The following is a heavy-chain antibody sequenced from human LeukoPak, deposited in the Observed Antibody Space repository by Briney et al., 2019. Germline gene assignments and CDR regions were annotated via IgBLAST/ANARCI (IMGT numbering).Heavy chain of an antibody. CDR2: IYHNGDT. D-gene: IGHD2-2*02. V-gene: IGHV4-30-4*08. CDR1: GGSIISGDYY. CDR3: ARAGVVPAAINRAFDI. Sequence: PSETLSLTCIVSGGSIISGDYYWTWIRQPPGKGLEWIGHIYHNGDTYYNPSLRSRISISVDTSKNQFSLKLSSVTAADTAVYYCARAGVVPAAINRAFDIWGQGSLVTVSS. J-gene: IGHJ3*02.